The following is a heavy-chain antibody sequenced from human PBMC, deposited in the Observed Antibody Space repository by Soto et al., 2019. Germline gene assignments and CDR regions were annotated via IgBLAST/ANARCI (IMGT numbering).Heavy chain of an antibody. J-gene: IGHJ5*02. V-gene: IGHV5-51*01. Sequence: GESLKISCEGFGYSFTSYWIGWVRQMPGKGLEWMGVIYPIHSNTIYSPSFQGQVTISADKSTTTAYLQWSSLKASDTAIYYCMSGLGYCSNGICYTTTFDPWGQGTLVTVSS. CDR1: GYSFTSYW. CDR3: MSGLGYCSNGICYTTTFDP. D-gene: IGHD2-8*01. CDR2: IYPIHSNT.